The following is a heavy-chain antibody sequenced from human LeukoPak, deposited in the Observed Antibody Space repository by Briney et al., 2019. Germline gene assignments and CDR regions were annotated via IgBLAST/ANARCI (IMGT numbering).Heavy chain of an antibody. CDR2: IKQDGTET. CDR1: GFTFSNYW. Sequence: GGSLRLSCAASGFTFSNYWMSWVRQAPGKGLEWVASIKQDGTETHYVDSVKGRFTISKDNSKNSLYLQLNSLRAEDTAVYYCAREDHSNYEYWGQGTLVTVSS. D-gene: IGHD4-11*01. CDR3: AREDHSNYEY. V-gene: IGHV3-7*03. J-gene: IGHJ4*02.